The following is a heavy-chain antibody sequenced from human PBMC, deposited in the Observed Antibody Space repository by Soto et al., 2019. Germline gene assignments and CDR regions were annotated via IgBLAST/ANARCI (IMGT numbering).Heavy chain of an antibody. CDR1: GYTFTSYG. CDR2: ISAYNGNT. D-gene: IGHD3-16*01. Sequence: ASVKVSCKASGYTFTSYGISWVRQAPGQGLEWMGWISAYNGNTNYAQKLQGRVTMTTDTSTSTAYMELRSLRSDDTAVYYCARRDYIWGSHGATIDYWGQGTLVTVSS. CDR3: ARRDYIWGSHGATIDY. V-gene: IGHV1-18*01. J-gene: IGHJ4*02.